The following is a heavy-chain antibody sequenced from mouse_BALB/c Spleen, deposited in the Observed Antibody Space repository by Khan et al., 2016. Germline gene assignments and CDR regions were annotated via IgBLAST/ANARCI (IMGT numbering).Heavy chain of an antibody. CDR1: GYTFTDYA. D-gene: IGHD2-1*01. V-gene: IGHV1S137*01. Sequence: QVQLQQSGAELVRPGVSVKISCKGSGYTFTDYAMHWVKQSHAKSLEWIGVISTYYGDTSYNQQFEGKATMTVDKSASTAYMELARLTSEDSAIYDCARERLNYDYAMDYWGQGTSVTVSS. CDR3: ARERLNYDYAMDY. CDR2: ISTYYGDT. J-gene: IGHJ4*01.